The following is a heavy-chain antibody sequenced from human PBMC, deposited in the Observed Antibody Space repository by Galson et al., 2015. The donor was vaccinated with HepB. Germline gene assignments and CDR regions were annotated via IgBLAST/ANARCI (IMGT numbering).Heavy chain of an antibody. CDR2: INHSGSA. CDR1: GGSFSGYY. Sequence: ETLSLTCAVYGGSFSGYYWSWIRQPPGKGLEWIGEINHSGSANYNPSLKSRVTISVDTSKNQFSLKLSSVTAADTAVYYCARGRVAGSDYWGQGTLVTVSS. CDR3: ARGRVAGSDY. J-gene: IGHJ4*02. D-gene: IGHD6-19*01. V-gene: IGHV4-34*01.